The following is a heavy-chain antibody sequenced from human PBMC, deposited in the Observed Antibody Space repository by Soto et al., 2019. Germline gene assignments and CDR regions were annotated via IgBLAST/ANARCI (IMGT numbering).Heavy chain of an antibody. CDR3: ARGTIRFDP. CDR1: GGSISSYY. J-gene: IGHJ5*02. V-gene: IGHV4-59*01. CDR2: IYYSGST. Sequence: SEILSLTCTVSGGSISSYYWSWIRQPPGKGLEWIGYIYYSGSTNYNPSLKSRVTISVDTSKNQFSLKLSSVTAADTAVYYCARGTIRFDPWGQGTLVTVSS.